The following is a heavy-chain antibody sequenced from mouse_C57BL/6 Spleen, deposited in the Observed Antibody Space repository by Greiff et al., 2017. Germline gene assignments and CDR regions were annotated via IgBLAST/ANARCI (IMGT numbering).Heavy chain of an antibody. V-gene: IGHV1-7*01. J-gene: IGHJ4*01. Sequence: VQRVESGAELAKPGASLKLSCKASGYTFTSYWMHWVKQRPGQGLEWIGYINPSSGYTKYNQKVKDKATLTGDKSSSTVYMQLSSLTYEDSAIYYCARRIYYDYDEGAMDDWGQGTSVTVS. CDR2: INPSSGYT. CDR3: ARRIYYDYDEGAMDD. CDR1: GYTFTSYW. D-gene: IGHD2-4*01.